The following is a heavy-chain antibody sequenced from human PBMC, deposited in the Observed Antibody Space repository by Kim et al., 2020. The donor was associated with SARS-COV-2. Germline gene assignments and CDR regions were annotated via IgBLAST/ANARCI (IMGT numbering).Heavy chain of an antibody. D-gene: IGHD2-21*02. CDR2: INHSGST. J-gene: IGHJ6*02. CDR3: ARGRGCGGDCYWYYYYGMDV. V-gene: IGHV4-34*01. Sequence: SETLSLTCAVYGGSFSGYYWSWIRQPPGKGLEWIGEINHSGSTNYNPSLKSRVTISVDTSKNQFSLKLSSVTAADTAVYYCARGRGCGGDCYWYYYYGMDVWGQGTTVTVSS. CDR1: GGSFSGYY.